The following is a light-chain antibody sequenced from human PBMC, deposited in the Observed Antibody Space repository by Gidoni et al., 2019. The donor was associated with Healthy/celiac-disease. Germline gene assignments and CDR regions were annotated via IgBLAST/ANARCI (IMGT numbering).Light chain of an antibody. CDR2: DAS. Sequence: DIPMTQSPSTLSASVVDRVTIPCRASQSISSWLAWYQQKPGKAPKLLIYDASSLESRVPSRVNGSGSGKEFTLTISSLQPDDFATYYCQQYNSYSPFTFGHXTKVDIK. CDR1: QSISSW. J-gene: IGKJ3*01. CDR3: QQYNSYSPFT. V-gene: IGKV1-5*01.